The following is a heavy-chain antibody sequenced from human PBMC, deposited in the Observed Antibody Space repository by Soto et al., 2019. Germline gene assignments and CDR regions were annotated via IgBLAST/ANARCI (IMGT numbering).Heavy chain of an antibody. CDR3: ARARREPWYYPMDV. J-gene: IGHJ6*02. Sequence: QVQLVESGGGVVQPGRSLRLSCAASGFTFSSYAMHWVRQAPGKGLEWVTVITYDGSNKYYADSVKGRFTISRDNAKNTLYLQMNSLGAEDTALYYCARARREPWYYPMDVWGQGTTVTVSS. CDR2: ITYDGSNK. V-gene: IGHV3-30-3*01. CDR1: GFTFSSYA.